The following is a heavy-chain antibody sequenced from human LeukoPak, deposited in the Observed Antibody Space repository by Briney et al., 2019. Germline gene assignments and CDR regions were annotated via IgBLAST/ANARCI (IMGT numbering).Heavy chain of an antibody. CDR3: ARLTSFHYFDY. CDR1: GGSICGSSYY. V-gene: IGHV4-39*01. CDR2: IYYSGST. J-gene: IGHJ4*02. Sequence: PSETLSLTCTASGGSICGSSYYWGWIRQPPGKGLEWIGSIYYSGSTYYNPSLKSRVTISVDTSKNQFSLKLSSVTAADTAVYYCARLTSFHYFDYWGQGTLVTVSS. D-gene: IGHD3-3*01.